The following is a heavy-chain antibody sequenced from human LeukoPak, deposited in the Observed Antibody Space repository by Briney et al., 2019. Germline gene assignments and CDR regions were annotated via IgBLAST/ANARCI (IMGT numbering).Heavy chain of an antibody. D-gene: IGHD4-17*01. V-gene: IGHV4-39*07. CDR3: ARAGYGDYGGWFDP. CDR1: GGSISSSSYY. J-gene: IGHJ5*02. Sequence: SETLSLTCTVSGGSISSSSYYWSWIRQPPGTGLEWLGEINHSGSTNYNPSLKSRVTISVDTSKNQFSLKLSSVTAADTAVYYCARAGYGDYGGWFDPWGQGTLVTVSS. CDR2: INHSGST.